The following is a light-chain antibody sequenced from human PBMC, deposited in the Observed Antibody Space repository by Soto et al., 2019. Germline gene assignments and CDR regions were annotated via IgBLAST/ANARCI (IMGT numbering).Light chain of an antibody. J-gene: IGKJ5*01. Sequence: EIVLTQSPGTLSLSPGERATLSCRASQSVSSSYLAWYQQKPGQAPRLLIYGASSRATGIPDRFSGSGSGTDFTLTISRLEPEDFAVYYCQQYGSSLPITFGQGTHWRLN. CDR3: QQYGSSLPIT. V-gene: IGKV3-20*01. CDR1: QSVSSSY. CDR2: GAS.